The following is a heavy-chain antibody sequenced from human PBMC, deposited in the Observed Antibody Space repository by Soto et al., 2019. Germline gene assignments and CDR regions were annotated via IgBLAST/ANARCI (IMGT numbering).Heavy chain of an antibody. Sequence: QITLKESGPTLVKPTQTLTLTCTFSGFSLSTSGVGVSWSRQPPGKALEWLALIYWDDDKRYSPSLKSTLTITKDTSKNQVVLTMTNMDPVDTATYYCAHVYGGYDNFDYWGQGTLVTVSS. D-gene: IGHD5-12*01. V-gene: IGHV2-5*02. CDR2: IYWDDDK. CDR1: GFSLSTSGVG. J-gene: IGHJ4*02. CDR3: AHVYGGYDNFDY.